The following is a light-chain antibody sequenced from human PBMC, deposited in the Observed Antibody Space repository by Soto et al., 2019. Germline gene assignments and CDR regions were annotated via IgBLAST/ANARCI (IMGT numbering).Light chain of an antibody. CDR3: QQYYSYPLT. CDR1: QGISSY. CDR2: AAS. J-gene: IGKJ4*01. Sequence: AIRMTQSPSSLSASTGDRVTITCRASQGISSYLAWYQQEPGKAPKLLIYAASTLQSGVPSRFSGSGSGTDFTLTISCLKSEDFATYYCQQYYSYPLTFGGGTKVDIK. V-gene: IGKV1-8*01.